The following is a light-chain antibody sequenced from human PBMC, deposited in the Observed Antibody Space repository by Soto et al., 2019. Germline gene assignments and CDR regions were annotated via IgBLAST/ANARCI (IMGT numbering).Light chain of an antibody. CDR3: MHSLQTPWT. J-gene: IGKJ1*01. CDR1: QSVLRSNGKTH. Sequence: DIVMTQSPLSLPVTPGEPASISCRSSQSVLRSNGKTHLSWYLQKPGQSPQLLIYMAYNRASGVPDRFSGSGSGTDFTLKISRVEAEDVGVYYCMHSLQTPWTFGQGTRVEIK. CDR2: MAY. V-gene: IGKV2-28*01.